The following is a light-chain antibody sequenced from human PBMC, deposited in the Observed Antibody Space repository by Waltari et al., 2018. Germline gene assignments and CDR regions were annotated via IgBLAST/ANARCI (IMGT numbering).Light chain of an antibody. CDR1: SSDVGGYNY. Sequence: QSALTQPASVSGSPGQSITISCTGTSSDVGGYNYVSWYQQHPGNAPKLMIYDVGNRPSGVSNRFSASKSGNTASLTISGLQAEDEADYYCGSYTSRITWVFGGGTKLTVL. V-gene: IGLV2-14*03. CDR3: GSYTSRITWV. J-gene: IGLJ3*02. CDR2: DVG.